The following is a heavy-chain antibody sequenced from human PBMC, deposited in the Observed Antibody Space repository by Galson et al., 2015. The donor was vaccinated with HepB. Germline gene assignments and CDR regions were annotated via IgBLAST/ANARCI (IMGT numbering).Heavy chain of an antibody. Sequence: SLRLSCAASGFTLNNYGMHWVRQAPGKGLEWVAVIWYDGTSKYYADSVKGRFTISRDNSQNTLYLQMNSLRAKDTAVYYCARALRLYNGFDIWGQGTMVTVSS. CDR3: ARALRLYNGFDI. V-gene: IGHV3-33*01. CDR1: GFTLNNYG. J-gene: IGHJ3*02. D-gene: IGHD3-16*02. CDR2: IWYDGTSK.